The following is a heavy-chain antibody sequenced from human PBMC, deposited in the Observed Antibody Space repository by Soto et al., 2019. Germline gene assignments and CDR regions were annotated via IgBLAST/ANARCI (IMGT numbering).Heavy chain of an antibody. CDR2: INHSGST. V-gene: IGHV4-34*01. CDR1: GGSFSGYY. J-gene: IGHJ6*02. Sequence: LSLTCAFYGGSFSGYYWSWIRQPPGKGLEWIGEINHSGSTNYYPSLKSRVTISVDTSKNQFSLKRSSVTAADTAVYYCARELWAYYYYYGMDVWGQGTTVTVSS. D-gene: IGHD5-18*01. CDR3: ARELWAYYYYYGMDV.